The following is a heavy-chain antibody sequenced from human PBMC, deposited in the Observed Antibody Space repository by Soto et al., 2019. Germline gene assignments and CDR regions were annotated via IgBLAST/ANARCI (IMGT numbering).Heavy chain of an antibody. CDR1: GLTFSDHP. D-gene: IGHD2-15*01. J-gene: IGHJ4*02. CDR2: ISGGGSGA. V-gene: IGHV3-23*01. Sequence: EVQLLESGGGLVQPGGSWRLSCTAPGLTFSDHPMTWVRQAPGKGLEWLSGISGGGSGAYYADSVKGRFTVSRANSNNTLFLQMDSLRVEDTAVYYCAIDLWWYTHWGQGTLVTVSS. CDR3: AIDLWWYTH.